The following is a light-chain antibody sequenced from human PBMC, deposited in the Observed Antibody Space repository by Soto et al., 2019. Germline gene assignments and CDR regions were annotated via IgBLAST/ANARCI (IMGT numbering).Light chain of an antibody. CDR2: GAS. J-gene: IGKJ4*01. CDR3: QQYGSSRRT. V-gene: IGKV3-20*01. CDR1: QSVSSSY. Sequence: EIALTQSPGTLSLSPGERATLSCRASQSVSSSYLAWYQQKPGQAPRLLIYGASSRATGIPDRFSGSGSGTDFTLTISRLEPEDFAVYYCQQYGSSRRTFGGGTKVEIK.